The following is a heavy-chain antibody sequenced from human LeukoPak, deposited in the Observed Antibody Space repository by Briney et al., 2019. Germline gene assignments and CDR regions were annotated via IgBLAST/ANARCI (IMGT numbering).Heavy chain of an antibody. V-gene: IGHV4-61*05. D-gene: IGHD3-10*02. J-gene: IGHJ3*02. CDR1: GGSISSSSYY. CDR3: ACSGSYGAFDI. Sequence: SETLSLTCTVSGGSISSSSYYWGWIRQPPGTGLEWIGYIYYSGSTNYNPSLKSRVTISVDTSKNQFSLKLSSVTAADTAVYYCACSGSYGAFDIWGQGTMVTVSS. CDR2: IYYSGST.